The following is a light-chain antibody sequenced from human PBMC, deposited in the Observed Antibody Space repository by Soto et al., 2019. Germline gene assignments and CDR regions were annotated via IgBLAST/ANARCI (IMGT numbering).Light chain of an antibody. CDR1: QGIRND. CDR3: LQHHAFPFT. Sequence: DIQMTQSPFSLSASVGDRVTITCRASQGIRNDLGWYQHKPGKAPKRLIYTASTLESGVPSRFSRSGSGTEFTLTVSSLHPEDFATYYCLQHHAFPFTFGPGTKLTFK. J-gene: IGKJ3*01. CDR2: TAS. V-gene: IGKV1-17*01.